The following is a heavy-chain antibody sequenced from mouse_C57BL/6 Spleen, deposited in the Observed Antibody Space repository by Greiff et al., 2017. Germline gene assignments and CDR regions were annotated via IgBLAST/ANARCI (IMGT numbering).Heavy chain of an antibody. CDR3: ARCWWSRDCYAMDY. Sequence: QVQLQQSGAELAKPGASVTLSCTASGYPFTSYWMHWVKQRPGPGLEWLGYINPSSGYTKYNQKFTVKATLTADTSSSTSYMQLCILTYADSAVYYCARCWWSRDCYAMDYWGQGTSVTVSS. CDR1: GYPFTSYW. D-gene: IGHD1-1*02. J-gene: IGHJ4*01. CDR2: INPSSGYT. V-gene: IGHV1-7*01.